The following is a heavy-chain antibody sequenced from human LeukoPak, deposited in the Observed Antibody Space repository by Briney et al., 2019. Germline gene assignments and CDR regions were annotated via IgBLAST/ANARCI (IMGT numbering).Heavy chain of an antibody. CDR3: ARRYDYSNSNWFDP. D-gene: IGHD4-11*01. J-gene: IGHJ5*02. CDR2: ISSSSSYI. V-gene: IGHV3-21*01. Sequence: GGSLRLSCAASGFTFSSDSMNWVRQAPGKGLEWVSSISSSSSYIYYADSVKGRFTISRDNAKNSLYLQMNSLRAEDTAVYYCARRYDYSNSNWFDPWGQGTLVTVSS. CDR1: GFTFSSDS.